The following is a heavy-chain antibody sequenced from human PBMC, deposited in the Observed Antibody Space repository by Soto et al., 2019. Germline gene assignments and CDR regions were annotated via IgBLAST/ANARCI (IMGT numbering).Heavy chain of an antibody. CDR2: IYYSGST. CDR1: GGSISSYY. Sequence: SETLSLTCTVSGGSISSYYWSWIRQPPGKGLEWIGYIYYSGSTNYNPSLKSRVIISVDTSKNQFSLKLSSVTAADTAVYYCARDLWFGDGPDYWGQGTLVTVSS. CDR3: ARDLWFGDGPDY. D-gene: IGHD3-10*01. J-gene: IGHJ4*02. V-gene: IGHV4-59*01.